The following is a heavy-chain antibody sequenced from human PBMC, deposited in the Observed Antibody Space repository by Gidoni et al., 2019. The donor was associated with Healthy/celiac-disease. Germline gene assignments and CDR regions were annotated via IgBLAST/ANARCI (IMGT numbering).Heavy chain of an antibody. D-gene: IGHD6-19*01. CDR2: IYYSGST. CDR3: ARHLAVAGQYYFDY. Sequence: QLQLQESGPGLVKPSETLSLTCNVSGGSISSSSYYWGWIRQPPGKGLGWIGSIYYSGSTYYNPSLKSRVTISVDTSKNQFSLKLSSVTAADTAVYYCARHLAVAGQYYFDYWGQGTLVTVSS. CDR1: GGSISSSSYY. J-gene: IGHJ4*02. V-gene: IGHV4-39*01.